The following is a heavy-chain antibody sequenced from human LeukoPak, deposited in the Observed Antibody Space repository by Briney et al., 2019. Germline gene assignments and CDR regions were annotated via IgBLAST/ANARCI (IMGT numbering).Heavy chain of an antibody. J-gene: IGHJ6*02. CDR3: ARVSNYDYYYGMDV. CDR1: GFTFSRYE. D-gene: IGHD4-11*01. Sequence: GGSLRLSCAASGFTFSRYEMNWVRQGPGKGLEWVSYISSGGSTTYYADSVKGRFTISRDDAKNSLYLQMNSLRAEDTAVYYCARVSNYDYYYGMDVWGQGTTVTVPS. CDR2: ISSGGSTT. V-gene: IGHV3-48*03.